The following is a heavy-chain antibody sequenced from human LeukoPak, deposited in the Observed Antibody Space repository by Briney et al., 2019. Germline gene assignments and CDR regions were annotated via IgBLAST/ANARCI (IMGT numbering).Heavy chain of an antibody. Sequence: ASVTVSCKASGGTFSSYAISWVRQAPGQGLEWMGGIIPIFGTANYAQKFQGRVTITADKSTSTAYMELSSLRSEDTAVYYCARATADCSSTSCYGEDYYYYYGMDVWGKGTTITVSS. D-gene: IGHD2-2*01. V-gene: IGHV1-69*06. CDR1: GGTFSSYA. CDR2: IIPIFGTA. CDR3: ARATADCSSTSCYGEDYYYYYGMDV. J-gene: IGHJ6*04.